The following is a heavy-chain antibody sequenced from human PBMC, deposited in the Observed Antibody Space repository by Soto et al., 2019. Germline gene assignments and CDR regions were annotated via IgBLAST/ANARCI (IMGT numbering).Heavy chain of an antibody. CDR2: ISGSSTST. D-gene: IGHD3-10*01. CDR3: AKDPSSGFAMENCFDY. CDR1: GFTFSSYA. J-gene: IGHJ4*02. Sequence: EVQLSGSGGGLVQPGGSLRLSCAASGFTFSSYAMSWVRQAPGKGLEWVSAISGSSTSTYYADSVKGRFTISRDNSKNPLYLQMNSLRAEDTAVYYCAKDPSSGFAMENCFDYWGQGTLVTVSS. V-gene: IGHV3-23*01.